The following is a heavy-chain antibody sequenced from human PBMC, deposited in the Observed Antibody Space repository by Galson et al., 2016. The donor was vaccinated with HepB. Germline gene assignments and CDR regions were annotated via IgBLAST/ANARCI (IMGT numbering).Heavy chain of an antibody. V-gene: IGHV4-31*02. D-gene: IGHD1-1*01. CDR2: IYYSRTT. CDR3: ARLTSTGTFDAFDV. Sequence: PGNGLEWIGYIYYSRTTYYNPSLRSRLSISADTSKNQFSLELSSVTAADTAVYFCARLTSTGTFDAFDVWGQGTMVTVSS. J-gene: IGHJ3*01.